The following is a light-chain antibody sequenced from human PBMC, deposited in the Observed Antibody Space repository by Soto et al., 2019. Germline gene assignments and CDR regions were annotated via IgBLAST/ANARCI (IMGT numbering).Light chain of an antibody. CDR1: QSIANY. Sequence: EVVLTQSPATLSSSPGEGATLSCRASQSIANYLAWYQQKPGQAPKLLIYATSNRATGIPARFSGSGSGTDFTLTISSLEPEDFAVYYCQQRSSWPFTFGPGTKVDIK. V-gene: IGKV3-11*01. CDR3: QQRSSWPFT. J-gene: IGKJ3*01. CDR2: ATS.